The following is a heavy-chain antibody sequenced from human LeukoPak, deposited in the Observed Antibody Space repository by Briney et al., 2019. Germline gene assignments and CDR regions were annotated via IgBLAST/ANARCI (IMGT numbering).Heavy chain of an antibody. J-gene: IGHJ5*02. D-gene: IGHD6-6*01. CDR1: GYTFTGYY. Sequence: ASVKVSCKASGYTFTGYYMHWVRQAPGQGLEWMGWINPNSGGTNYAQKFQGRVTMTRDTSISTAYMELSRLRSDDTAVYYCARDRIAARPSNWFDRWGQGTLVTVSS. CDR2: INPNSGGT. CDR3: ARDRIAARPSNWFDR. V-gene: IGHV1-2*02.